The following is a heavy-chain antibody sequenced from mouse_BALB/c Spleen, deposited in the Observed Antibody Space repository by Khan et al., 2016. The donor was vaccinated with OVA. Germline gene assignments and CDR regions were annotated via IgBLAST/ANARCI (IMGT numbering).Heavy chain of an antibody. V-gene: IGHV5-6-4*01. CDR1: GFTFSRYT. Sequence: EVELVESGGDLVKPGGSLKLSCAASGFTFSRYTMSWVRQTPEKRLEWVATISSGGTYTYYVDSVEGRFTLSRDNAKNTLYLEMTSLKSEDTAIYYCTRGEGYYGNRYAIDFWGPGTSVTVSS. J-gene: IGHJ4*01. CDR3: TRGEGYYGNRYAIDF. D-gene: IGHD2-1*01. CDR2: ISSGGTYT.